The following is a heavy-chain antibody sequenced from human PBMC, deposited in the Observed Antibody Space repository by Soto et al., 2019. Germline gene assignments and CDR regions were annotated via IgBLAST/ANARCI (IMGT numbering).Heavy chain of an antibody. CDR1: GGSISSSTYY. Sequence: PSETLSLTCTVSGGSISSSTYYWSWIRQPPGKGLEWIGYIYYSGSTNYNPSLKSRVTISVDTSKNQFSLKLSSVTAADTAVYYCASSNIAAAGFYYYGMDVWGRGTTVTVS. CDR2: IYYSGST. J-gene: IGHJ6*02. D-gene: IGHD6-13*01. V-gene: IGHV4-61*01. CDR3: ASSNIAAAGFYYYGMDV.